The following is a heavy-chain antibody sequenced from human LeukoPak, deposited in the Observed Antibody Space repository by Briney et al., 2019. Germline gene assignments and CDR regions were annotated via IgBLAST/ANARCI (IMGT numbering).Heavy chain of an antibody. CDR1: GFTFSSSA. V-gene: IGHV3-23*01. CDR2: ISSSGGST. J-gene: IGHJ4*02. Sequence: GGSLRLSCAASGFTFSSSAMRWVRQAPGKGLEWVSSISSSGGSTYYADSVKGRFTVSRDNSKNTLYLQMNSLRAEDTALYFCARKDVLTGYYDNGGQGTLVTVSS. CDR3: ARKDVLTGYYDN. D-gene: IGHD3-9*01.